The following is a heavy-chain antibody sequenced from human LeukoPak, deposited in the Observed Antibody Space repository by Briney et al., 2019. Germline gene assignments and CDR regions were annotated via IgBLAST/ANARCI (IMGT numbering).Heavy chain of an antibody. Sequence: SETLSLTCTVSGGSIISDSYYWGWIRQPPGKGLEWIGEINHSGSTNYNPSLKSRVTISVDTSKNQFSLKLSSVTAADTAVYYCARKYDYVWGSYRTAHLEYFDYWGQGTLVTVSS. V-gene: IGHV4-39*07. CDR3: ARKYDYVWGSYRTAHLEYFDY. J-gene: IGHJ4*02. D-gene: IGHD3-16*02. CDR2: INHSGST. CDR1: GGSIISDSYY.